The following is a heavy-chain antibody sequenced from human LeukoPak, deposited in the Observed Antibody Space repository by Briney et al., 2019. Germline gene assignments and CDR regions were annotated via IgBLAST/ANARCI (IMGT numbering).Heavy chain of an antibody. J-gene: IGHJ4*02. V-gene: IGHV1-2*02. CDR3: AREGGRSSGPHDY. CDR1: GYTFTSYY. Sequence: ASVKVSCKASGYTFTSYYMHWVRQAPGQGLEWMGGINPNSGGTNFAQKFQGRVTMTSDTSISTAYFELSRLTSDDTAVYYCAREGGRSSGPHDYWGQGTLVTVSS. D-gene: IGHD6-6*01. CDR2: INPNSGGT.